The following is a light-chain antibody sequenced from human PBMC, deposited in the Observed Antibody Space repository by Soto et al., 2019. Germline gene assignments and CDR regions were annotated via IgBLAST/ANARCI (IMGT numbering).Light chain of an antibody. Sequence: EIVLTQSPATLSLSPGERATLSCRASQSVSSYLAWYQQKPSKXXXLXXXXAXNRATGIHARFSGSGSGKDFTLTISSLEPEDFAVYYCQQRSNWPRATFGQVTRREIK. CDR3: QQRSNWPRAT. CDR1: QSVSSY. J-gene: IGKJ5*01. V-gene: IGKV3-11*01. CDR2: XAX.